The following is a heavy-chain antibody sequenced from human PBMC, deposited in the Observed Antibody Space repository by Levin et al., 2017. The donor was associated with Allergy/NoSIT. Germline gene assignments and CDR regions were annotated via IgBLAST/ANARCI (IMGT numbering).Heavy chain of an antibody. CDR2: IIPIFGTA. D-gene: IGHD6-19*01. CDR3: AREKVAGYSRPPFYYYGMDV. CDR1: GGTFSSYA. V-gene: IGHV1-69*13. Sequence: SVKVSCKASGGTFSSYAISWVRQAPGQGLEWMGGIIPIFGTANYAQKFQGRVTITADESTSTAYMELSSLRSEDTAVYYCAREKVAGYSRPPFYYYGMDVWGQGTTVTVSS. J-gene: IGHJ6*02.